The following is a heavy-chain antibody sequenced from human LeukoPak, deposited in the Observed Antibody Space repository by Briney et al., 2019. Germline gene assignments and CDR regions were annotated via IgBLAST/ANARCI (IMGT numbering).Heavy chain of an antibody. J-gene: IGHJ4*02. Sequence: PGGALRLSCVASGFTFAGYAMTWVRQAPGKGLEWVSTISTSGSSTYYADSVKGRFTISRDNSKNTLYLQMNRLRAEDTAIYYCANHSASSSWYNPFDYWGQGTLVTVSS. CDR3: ANHSASSSWYNPFDY. D-gene: IGHD6-13*01. V-gene: IGHV3-23*01. CDR2: ISTSGSST. CDR1: GFTFAGYA.